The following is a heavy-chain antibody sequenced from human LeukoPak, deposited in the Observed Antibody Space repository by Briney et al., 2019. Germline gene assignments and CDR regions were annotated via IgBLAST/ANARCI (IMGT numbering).Heavy chain of an antibody. V-gene: IGHV3-23*01. J-gene: IGHJ4*02. Sequence: GGSLRLSCAASGFTFSSYAMSWVRQAPGKGLEWVSAISGSGGSTYYADSVKGRFTISRDNSKNTLYLQMNSLRAEDTAVYYCAAKGSSSSVNYWGQGTLVTVSS. CDR1: GFTFSSYA. D-gene: IGHD6-6*01. CDR2: ISGSGGST. CDR3: AAKGSSSSVNY.